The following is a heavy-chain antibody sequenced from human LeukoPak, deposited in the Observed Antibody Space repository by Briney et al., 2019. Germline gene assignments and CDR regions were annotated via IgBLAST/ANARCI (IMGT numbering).Heavy chain of an antibody. J-gene: IGHJ6*03. V-gene: IGHV1-2*02. CDR3: ARGMATIDGYYYYMDV. Sequence: ASVKVSCKASGYTFTGYYMHWVRQAPGQGLEWMGWINPNSGGTNYAQKFQGRVTMTRDTSISTAYMELSSLRAEDTAVYYCARGMATIDGYYYYMDVWGKGTTVTVSS. CDR2: INPNSGGT. D-gene: IGHD5-24*01. CDR1: GYTFTGYY.